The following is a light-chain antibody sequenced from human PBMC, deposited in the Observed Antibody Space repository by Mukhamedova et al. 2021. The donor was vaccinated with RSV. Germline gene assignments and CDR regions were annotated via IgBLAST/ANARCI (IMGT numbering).Light chain of an antibody. CDR1: NFENDY. CDR3: GPWDSSLSVVI. CDR2: DNN. Sequence: NFENDYVSWYQQLPGTAPKLLIYDNNKRPSGIPDRFSGSKSRTSATLSITGLRTGDEADYYCGPWDSSLSVVIFGGGTKMTVL. J-gene: IGLJ2*01. V-gene: IGLV1-51*01.